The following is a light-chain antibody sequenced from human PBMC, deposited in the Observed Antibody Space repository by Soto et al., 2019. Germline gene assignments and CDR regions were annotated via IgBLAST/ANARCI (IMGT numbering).Light chain of an antibody. CDR3: QAWDSSTAV. V-gene: IGLV3-1*01. J-gene: IGLJ7*01. CDR2: QDS. CDR1: KLGSKY. Sequence: SYELTQPPSVSVSPGQTANITCSGDKLGSKYACWYQQKPGQSPVLVIYQDSKRPSGIPGRFSGSNSGNTATLPISGTQAVDEADYYCQAWDSSTAVFGGGTQLTVL.